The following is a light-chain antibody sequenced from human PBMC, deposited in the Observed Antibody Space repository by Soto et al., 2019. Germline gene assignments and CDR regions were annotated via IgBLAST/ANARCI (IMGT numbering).Light chain of an antibody. V-gene: IGKV1-5*01. J-gene: IGKJ2*01. CDR2: DAS. Sequence: DIQMTQSPSTLSASVGDGVTITCRASQNISVWLAWYQQRPGKAPKFLIYDASSLETGVPSRFSGSGSGTEFTLTIRSLQPDDFATYYCQQYDSSSPIFGQGTKLVIK. CDR1: QNISVW. CDR3: QQYDSSSPI.